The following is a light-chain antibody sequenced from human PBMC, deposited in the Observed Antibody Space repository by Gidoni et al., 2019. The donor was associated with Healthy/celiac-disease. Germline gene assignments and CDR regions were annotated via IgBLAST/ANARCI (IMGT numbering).Light chain of an antibody. Sequence: DIQMTQSPSSLSASVGDRVTITCRASQSISSYLNRYQQKPGKAPKLLIYAASSLQSGVPSRFSGSGSGTDFTLTSSSLQPEDFATYYCQQSYSTPPTFGQGTKVEIK. J-gene: IGKJ1*01. CDR1: QSISSY. CDR2: AAS. CDR3: QQSYSTPPT. V-gene: IGKV1-39*01.